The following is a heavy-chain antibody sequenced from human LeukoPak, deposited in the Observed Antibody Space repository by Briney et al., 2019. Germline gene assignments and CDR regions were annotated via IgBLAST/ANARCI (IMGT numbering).Heavy chain of an antibody. CDR3: AKSKEDCCGSFDP. CDR2: ISGSATT. Sequence: PGRSLRLSCAASGFTFSSYAMSWVRQAPGKGLEWVSAISGSATTYYADSVRGRFIISRDNSKNTLYLQMSSLRAEDTAVYYCAKSKEDCCGSFDPWGQGTLVTVSS. V-gene: IGHV3-23*01. CDR1: GFTFSSYA. D-gene: IGHD2-15*01. J-gene: IGHJ5*02.